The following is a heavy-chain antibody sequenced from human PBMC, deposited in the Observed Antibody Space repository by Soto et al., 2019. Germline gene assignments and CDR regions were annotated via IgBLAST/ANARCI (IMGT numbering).Heavy chain of an antibody. V-gene: IGHV4-31*03. J-gene: IGHJ4*02. D-gene: IGHD6-19*01. CDR2: IYYSGST. CDR1: GGSISSGGYY. Sequence: SETLSLTCTVSGGSISSGGYYWSWIRQHPGKGLEWIGYIYYSGSTYYNPSLKSRVTISVDTSKNQFSLKLSSVTAADTAVYYCARGGKYYPYSSGWYMTFDYWGQGTLVTVSS. CDR3: ARGGKYYPYSSGWYMTFDY.